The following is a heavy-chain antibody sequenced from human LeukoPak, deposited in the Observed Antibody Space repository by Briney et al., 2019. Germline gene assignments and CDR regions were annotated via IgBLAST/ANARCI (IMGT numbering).Heavy chain of an antibody. Sequence: SVKVSCKASGGTFSSYAISWVRQAPGQGLEWMGGIIPIFGTANYAQKFQGRVTITTDESTSTAYMELSSLRSEDTAVYYCARVGLEYSSSSGAPDLWGRGTLVTVSS. V-gene: IGHV1-69*05. CDR2: IIPIFGTA. J-gene: IGHJ2*01. CDR1: GGTFSSYA. CDR3: ARVGLEYSSSSGAPDL. D-gene: IGHD6-6*01.